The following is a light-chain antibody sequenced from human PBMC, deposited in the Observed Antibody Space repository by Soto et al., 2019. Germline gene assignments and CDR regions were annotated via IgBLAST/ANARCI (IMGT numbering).Light chain of an antibody. CDR2: DAS. CDR1: QSVSSY. CDR3: QQRSNWPPT. Sequence: EIVMTQSPATLSVSPGEIATLSFSASQSVSSYLAWYQQKPGQAPRLLIYDASNRATGIPARFSGSGSGTDFTLTISSLEPEDFAVYYCQQRSNWPPTFGGGTKVDIK. J-gene: IGKJ4*01. V-gene: IGKV3-11*01.